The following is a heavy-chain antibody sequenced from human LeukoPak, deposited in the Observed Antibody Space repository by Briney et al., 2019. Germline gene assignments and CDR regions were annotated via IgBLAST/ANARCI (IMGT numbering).Heavy chain of an antibody. D-gene: IGHD6-13*01. V-gene: IGHV4-39*07. Sequence: SETLSLTCTVSGGSISTSNYYWGWIRQPPGKGLEWIGNIFYSGSTYYGPSLKSRLTISLDTSRNQFSLKLNSVTAADTAVYYCARVPGYSTLPRPYYYYYMDVWGKGTTVTISS. J-gene: IGHJ6*03. CDR2: IFYSGST. CDR1: GGSISTSNYY. CDR3: ARVPGYSTLPRPYYYYYMDV.